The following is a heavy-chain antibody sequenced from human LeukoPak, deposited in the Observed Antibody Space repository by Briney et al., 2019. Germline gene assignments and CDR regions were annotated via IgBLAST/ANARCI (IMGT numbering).Heavy chain of an antibody. CDR3: ARDPGHPYYYYMDV. Sequence: GGSLRLSCAASGFTFRSYSMNWVRQAPGKGLEWVSSISRSSSDIYYADPVKGRFTISRDNAKNSLYLQMNSLRAEDTAIYYCARDPGHPYYYYMDVWGKGITVTVSS. J-gene: IGHJ6*03. V-gene: IGHV3-21*01. CDR1: GFTFRSYS. CDR2: ISRSSSDI.